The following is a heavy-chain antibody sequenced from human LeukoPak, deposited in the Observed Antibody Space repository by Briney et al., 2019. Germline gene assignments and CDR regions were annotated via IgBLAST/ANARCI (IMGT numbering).Heavy chain of an antibody. CDR1: GGSISSSSYS. J-gene: IGHJ4*02. Sequence: SETLSLTCTVSGGSISSSSYSWGWIRQPPGKGLEWIGTIYYTGSTYYSPSLKNRVTISADTSKNQFSLTLGSVSATDTAVYYCVSPRGFSYGYFDYWGQGTLVTVSS. V-gene: IGHV4-39*01. CDR3: VSPRGFSYGYFDY. D-gene: IGHD5-18*01. CDR2: IYYTGST.